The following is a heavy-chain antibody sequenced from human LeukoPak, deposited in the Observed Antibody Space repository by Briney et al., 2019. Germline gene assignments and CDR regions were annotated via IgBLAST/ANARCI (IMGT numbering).Heavy chain of an antibody. Sequence: GGSLRLSCAASGFTVSSNYMSWVRQAPGKGLEWVSVIYSGGSTYYADSVKGRFTISRHNSKNTLYLQMNSLRAEDTAVYYCAGEYCSGGSCYSSYWGQGTLVTVSS. V-gene: IGHV3-53*04. CDR2: IYSGGST. CDR3: AGEYCSGGSCYSSY. J-gene: IGHJ4*02. D-gene: IGHD2-15*01. CDR1: GFTVSSNY.